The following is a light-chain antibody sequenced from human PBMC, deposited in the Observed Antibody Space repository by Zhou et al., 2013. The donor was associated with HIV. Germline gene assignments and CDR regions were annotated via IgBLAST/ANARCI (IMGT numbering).Light chain of an antibody. CDR2: AAS. V-gene: IGKV3-15*01. CDR3: HQYNNWPRT. CDR1: QSVSSN. J-gene: IGKJ1*01. Sequence: EIVVTQSPATLSVSPGERATLSCRASQSVSSNLAWYQQKPGQAPRLLIYAASTRATGIPARFSGSGSGTEFTLTISSLQSEDFAVYYCHQYNNWPRTFGQGTKVEIK.